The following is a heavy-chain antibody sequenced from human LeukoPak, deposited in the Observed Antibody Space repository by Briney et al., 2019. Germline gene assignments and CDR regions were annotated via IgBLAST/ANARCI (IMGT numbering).Heavy chain of an antibody. V-gene: IGHV3-30*02. CDR2: IRYDGSNE. D-gene: IGHD2-2*01. CDR3: AMCSTTNCCIYSPFDY. J-gene: IGHJ4*02. Sequence: QTGGSLRLSCAASGFTFNNYGMHWVRQAPGKGLEWVAFIRYDGSNEHYAGSVRGRFTISRDNSKNTLYLQMNSLRAEDAAVYYCAMCSTTNCCIYSPFDYWGQGTLVTVSS. CDR1: GFTFNNYG.